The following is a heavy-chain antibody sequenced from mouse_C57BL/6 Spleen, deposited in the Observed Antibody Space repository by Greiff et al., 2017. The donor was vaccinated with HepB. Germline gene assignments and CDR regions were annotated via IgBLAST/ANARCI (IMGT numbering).Heavy chain of an antibody. CDR3: ARIYDYGFAY. CDR1: GYAFSSYW. J-gene: IGHJ3*01. CDR2: IYPGDGDT. D-gene: IGHD2-4*01. Sequence: VQGVESGAELVKPGASVKISCKASGYAFSSYWMNWVKQRPGKGLEWIGQIYPGDGDTNYNGKFKGKATLTADKSSSTAYMQLSSLTSEDSAVYFCARIYDYGFAYWGQGTLVTVSA. V-gene: IGHV1-80*01.